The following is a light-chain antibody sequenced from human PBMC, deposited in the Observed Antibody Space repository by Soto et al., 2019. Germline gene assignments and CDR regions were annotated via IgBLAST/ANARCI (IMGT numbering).Light chain of an antibody. J-gene: IGKJ1*01. V-gene: IGKV1-33*01. Sequence: DIPMTQSPSSLSASVGGRVTITCQASQDISNFLNWYQHKPGKAPKLLIYDAANLKTGVPSRFSGSGSGTDFTFTISSLQPEDIATYYCQQYNNFPVFGPGTKVEIK. CDR1: QDISNF. CDR3: QQYNNFPV. CDR2: DAA.